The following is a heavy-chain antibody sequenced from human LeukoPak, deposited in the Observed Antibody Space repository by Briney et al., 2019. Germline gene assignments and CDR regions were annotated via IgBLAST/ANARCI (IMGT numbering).Heavy chain of an antibody. J-gene: IGHJ6*02. CDR3: AREYCSGGSCYWDYYYYGMGV. Sequence: GGSLRLSCAASGFTSSSYSMNWVRQAPGKGLEWVSSISSSSSYIYYADSVKGRFTISRDNAKNSLYLQMNSLRAEDTAVYYCAREYCSGGSCYWDYYYYGMGVWGQGTTVTVSS. D-gene: IGHD2-15*01. CDR1: GFTSSSYS. V-gene: IGHV3-21*01. CDR2: ISSSSSYI.